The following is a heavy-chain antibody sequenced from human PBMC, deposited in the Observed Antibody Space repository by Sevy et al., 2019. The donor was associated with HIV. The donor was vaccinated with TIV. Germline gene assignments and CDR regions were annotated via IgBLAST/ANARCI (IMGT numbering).Heavy chain of an antibody. CDR3: ARDDDYGDYGTGFDY. J-gene: IGHJ4*02. D-gene: IGHD4-17*01. CDR1: GFTFSSYS. CDR2: IRSSSSTI. V-gene: IGHV3-48*02. Sequence: GGSLRLSCAASGFTFSSYSMNWVRQAPGKGLEWVSYIRSSSSTIYYADSVKGRFTISRDNAKNSLYLQMNSLRDEDTAVYYCARDDDYGDYGTGFDYWGQGTLVTVSS.